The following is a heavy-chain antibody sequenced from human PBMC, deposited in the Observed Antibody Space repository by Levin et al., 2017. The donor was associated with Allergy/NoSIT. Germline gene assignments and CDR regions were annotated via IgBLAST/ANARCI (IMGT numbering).Heavy chain of an antibody. CDR2: INPSGGGT. V-gene: IGHV1-46*01. Sequence: ASVKVSCKASGYSFTTYYIHWVRQAPGQGLEWVGIINPSGGGTAYAQKFQGRVTMTRDTSTSTVYMDLSSLRSEDTAVYFCAGGSRSTVTNGYGIDVWGQGTTVTVSS. J-gene: IGHJ6*02. D-gene: IGHD4-17*01. CDR1: GYSFTTYY. CDR3: AGGSRSTVTNGYGIDV.